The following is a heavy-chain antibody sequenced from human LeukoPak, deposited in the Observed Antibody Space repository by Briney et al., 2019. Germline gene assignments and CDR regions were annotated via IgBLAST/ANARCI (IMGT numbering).Heavy chain of an antibody. CDR1: GYSISSGYY. CDR2: IYHSGST. CDR3: ARGNRVVVPAAIAYYFDY. J-gene: IGHJ4*02. V-gene: IGHV4-38-2*01. D-gene: IGHD2-2*02. Sequence: PSETLSLTCAVSGYSISSGYYWGWIRQPPGKGLEWIGSIYHSGSTYYNPSLKSRVTISVDTSKNQFSLKLSSVTAADTAVYYCARGNRVVVPAAIAYYFDYWGQGTLVTVSS.